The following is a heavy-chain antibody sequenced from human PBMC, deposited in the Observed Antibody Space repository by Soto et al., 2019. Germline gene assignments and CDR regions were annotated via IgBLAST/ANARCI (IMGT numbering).Heavy chain of an antibody. Sequence: QVQLVESGGGVVQPGRSPRLSCAASGFTFSNYGMHWVRQAPGKGLEWVAGISHDATNKFYADSVKGRFTISRDNSKKTLYLLMNSLRTEDTAVYYCVGGLYFGNYWGQRTLVTVSS. D-gene: IGHD3-22*01. CDR2: ISHDATNK. V-gene: IGHV3-30*03. CDR3: VGGLYFGNY. J-gene: IGHJ4*02. CDR1: GFTFSNYG.